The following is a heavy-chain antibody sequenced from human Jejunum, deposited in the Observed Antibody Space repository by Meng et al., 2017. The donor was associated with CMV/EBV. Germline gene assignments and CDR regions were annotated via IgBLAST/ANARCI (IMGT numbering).Heavy chain of an antibody. V-gene: IGHV3-30-3*01. J-gene: IGHJ4*02. CDR1: GFTFSKYV. CDR2: ISYDGSNT. D-gene: IGHD2-2*01. Sequence: QVQLVESGGGVVQPGRSLRLSCAASGFTFSKYVMHWVRQAPGKGLEWVAVISYDGSNTYYADSVKGRFTISRDNSKNTLYLQINTLRPEDTAVYYCARPYCGSTSCYGFDYWGQGPLVTVDS. CDR3: ARPYCGSTSCYGFDY.